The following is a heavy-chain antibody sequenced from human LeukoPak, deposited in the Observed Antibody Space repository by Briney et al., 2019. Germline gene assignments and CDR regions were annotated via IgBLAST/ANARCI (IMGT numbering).Heavy chain of an antibody. CDR3: ARGRVSGAFDI. Sequence: SVKVSCKASGYTFTSYYMHWVRQAPGQGLEWMGGIIPIFGTANYAQKFQGRVTITADESTSTAYMELSSLRSEDTAVYYCARGRVSGAFDIWGQGTMVTVSS. J-gene: IGHJ3*02. V-gene: IGHV1-69*13. CDR1: GYTFTSYY. D-gene: IGHD3-10*01. CDR2: IIPIFGTA.